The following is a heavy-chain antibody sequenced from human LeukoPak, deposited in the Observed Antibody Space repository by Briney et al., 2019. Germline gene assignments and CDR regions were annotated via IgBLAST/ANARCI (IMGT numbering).Heavy chain of an antibody. CDR2: IYHSGST. Sequence: KPSETLSLTCTVSGYSISSGYYWGWIRQPPGKGLEWIGSIYHSGSTNYNPSLKSRVTISVDTSKNQFSLKLSSVTAADTAVYYCARNYVWGSYPAFDIWGQGTMVTVSS. CDR3: ARNYVWGSYPAFDI. V-gene: IGHV4-38-2*02. D-gene: IGHD3-16*02. CDR1: GYSISSGYY. J-gene: IGHJ3*02.